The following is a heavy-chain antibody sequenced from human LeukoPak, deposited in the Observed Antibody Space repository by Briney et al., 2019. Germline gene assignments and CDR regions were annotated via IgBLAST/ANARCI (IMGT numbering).Heavy chain of an antibody. J-gene: IGHJ4*02. CDR2: INPNSGGT. D-gene: IGHD3-16*01. Sequence: ASVKVSCKASGYTFTGYYMHWVRQAPGQRLEWMGWINPNSGGTNYAQKFQGRVTMTRDTSISTAYMELRSLRSDDTAVYYCARVRGGAHRLTNPLDYWGQGTLVTVSS. V-gene: IGHV1-2*02. CDR3: ARVRGGAHRLTNPLDY. CDR1: GYTFTGYY.